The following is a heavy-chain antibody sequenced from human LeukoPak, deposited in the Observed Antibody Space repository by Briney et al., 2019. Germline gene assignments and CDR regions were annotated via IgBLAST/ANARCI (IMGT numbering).Heavy chain of an antibody. J-gene: IGHJ4*02. V-gene: IGHV1-46*01. D-gene: IGHD6-13*01. Sequence: ASVKVSCKASGGTFSSYAISWVRQAPGQGLEWMGIINPSGGSTSYAQKFQGRVTMTRDTSTSTVYMELSSLRSEDTAVYYCARVGSSSWYYASGGLDYWGQGTLVTVSS. CDR3: ARVGSSSWYYASGGLDY. CDR1: GGTFSSYA. CDR2: INPSGGST.